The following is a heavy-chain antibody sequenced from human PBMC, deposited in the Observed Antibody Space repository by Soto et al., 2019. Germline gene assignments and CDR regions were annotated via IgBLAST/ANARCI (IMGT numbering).Heavy chain of an antibody. D-gene: IGHD2-15*01. CDR1: GFTFSSYA. J-gene: IGHJ4*02. CDR2: ISGSGGST. CDR3: AKAPNTRDCSGGSCYLPLDY. Sequence: EVQLLESGGGLVQPGGSLRLSCAASGFTFSSYAMSWVRQAPGKGLEWVSAISGSGGSTYYADSVKGRFTISRDNSKNPLYLQMNSLRAEDTAVYYCAKAPNTRDCSGGSCYLPLDYWGQGTLVTVSS. V-gene: IGHV3-23*01.